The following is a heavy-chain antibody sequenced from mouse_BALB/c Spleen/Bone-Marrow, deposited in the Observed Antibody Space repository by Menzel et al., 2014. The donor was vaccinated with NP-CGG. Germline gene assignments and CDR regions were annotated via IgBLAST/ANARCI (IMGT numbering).Heavy chain of an antibody. V-gene: IGHV1-4*01. CDR2: INPSTGFT. J-gene: IGHJ4*01. D-gene: IGHD1-1*01. Sequence: VQLQQSGAELARPGASVKMSRKASGYTFTTYTMHWVQQRPGQGLEWVGYINPSTGFTNHNQIFKDKATLAADKSSSTAYMQLSSLTSEDSAVYYCARGGFLLRSLALDYWGQGTSVTVSS. CDR1: GYTFTTYT. CDR3: ARGGFLLRSLALDY.